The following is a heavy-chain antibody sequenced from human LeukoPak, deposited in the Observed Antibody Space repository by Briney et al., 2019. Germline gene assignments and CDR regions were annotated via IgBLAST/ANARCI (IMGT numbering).Heavy chain of an antibody. CDR2: ISAYNGNT. Sequence: GASVKVSCKASGYTFTSYGISWVRQAPGQGLEWMGWISAYNGNTNYAQKLQGRVTMTTDTSTSTAYMELRSLRSGDTAVYYCARDGPYYYDSSGYYRFDYWGQGTLVTVSS. CDR3: ARDGPYYYDSSGYYRFDY. V-gene: IGHV1-18*01. CDR1: GYTFTSYG. D-gene: IGHD3-22*01. J-gene: IGHJ4*02.